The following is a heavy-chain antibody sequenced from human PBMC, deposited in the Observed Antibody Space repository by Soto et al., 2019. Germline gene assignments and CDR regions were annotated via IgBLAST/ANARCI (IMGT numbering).Heavy chain of an antibody. Sequence: QITLKESGPTLVKPTQTLTLTCTFSGFSLSTSGVGVGWIRQPPGKALEWLALIYWDYAKRYSPSPKSRLTITKDTTKNQVVLTMTNMDPVDTATYYCAHTRTGWIQLWLGTYYMDVWGKGTTVTVSS. V-gene: IGHV2-5*02. CDR2: IYWDYAK. D-gene: IGHD5-18*01. J-gene: IGHJ6*03. CDR1: GFSLSTSGVG. CDR3: AHTRTGWIQLWLGTYYMDV.